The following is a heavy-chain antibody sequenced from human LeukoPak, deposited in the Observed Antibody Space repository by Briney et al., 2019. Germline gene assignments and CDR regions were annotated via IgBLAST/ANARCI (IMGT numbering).Heavy chain of an antibody. CDR1: GFTFSSYS. J-gene: IGHJ5*02. V-gene: IGHV3-21*04. D-gene: IGHD3-10*01. Sequence: AGGSLRLSCAASGFTFSSYSMNWVRPAPGKGLEWVPSISSSSSYIYYADSVKGRFTISRDNAKNSLYLQMNSLRAEDTAVYFCARGGYYGSGNDFRFDPWGQGTLVTVSS. CDR2: ISSSSSYI. CDR3: ARGGYYGSGNDFRFDP.